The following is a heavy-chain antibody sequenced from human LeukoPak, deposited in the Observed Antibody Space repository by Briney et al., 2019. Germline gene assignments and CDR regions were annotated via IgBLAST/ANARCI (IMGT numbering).Heavy chain of an antibody. Sequence: ASVKVSCKASGYTFTNYGINWVRQAPGQGLEWMGWISVYNGDTNYAQKLQARVTMTTDTSTSTAYMELRSLRSDDTAVYYCARSASAASIFWFDPWGQGTLVTVSS. D-gene: IGHD6-13*01. J-gene: IGHJ5*02. CDR2: ISVYNGDT. CDR3: ARSASAASIFWFDP. CDR1: GYTFTNYG. V-gene: IGHV1-18*01.